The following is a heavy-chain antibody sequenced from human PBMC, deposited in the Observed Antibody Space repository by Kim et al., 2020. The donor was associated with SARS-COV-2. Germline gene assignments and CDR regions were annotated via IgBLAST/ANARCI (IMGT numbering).Heavy chain of an antibody. CDR1: GGSFSGYY. V-gene: IGHV4-34*01. CDR2: INHSGST. Sequence: SETLSLTCAVYGGSFSGYYWSWIRQPPGKGLEWIGEINHSGSTNYNPSLKSRVTISVDTSKNQFSLKLSSVTAADTAVYYCARGRREYFQHWGQGTLVTVSS. J-gene: IGHJ1*01. CDR3: ARGRREYFQH.